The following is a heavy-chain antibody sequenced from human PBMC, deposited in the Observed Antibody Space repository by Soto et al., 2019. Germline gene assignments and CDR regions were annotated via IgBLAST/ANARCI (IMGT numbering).Heavy chain of an antibody. D-gene: IGHD2-15*01. CDR2: ISSSSSYI. CDR3: ARDLACSGGSCPLLVPYYYYGMDV. Sequence: PGGSLRLSCAASGFTFSSYSMNWVRQAPGKGLEWVSSISSSSSYIYYADSVKGRFTISRDNAKNSLYPQMNSLRAEDTAVYYCARDLACSGGSCPLLVPYYYYGMDVWGQGTTVTVSS. V-gene: IGHV3-21*01. J-gene: IGHJ6*02. CDR1: GFTFSSYS.